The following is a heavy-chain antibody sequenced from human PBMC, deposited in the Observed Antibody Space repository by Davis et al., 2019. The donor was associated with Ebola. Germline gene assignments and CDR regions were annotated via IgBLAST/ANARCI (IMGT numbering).Heavy chain of an antibody. Sequence: PARSLTLSCAASGLTFSAYYMSCVRQAPGKGLEWVANISQDGTERYYVDSVKGRFTISRDNAKNSLYLQMSRLRAEDTAVYYWPRELVVGPAEYFQHWGQGTLVTVSS. CDR3: PRELVVGPAEYFQH. J-gene: IGHJ1*01. CDR1: GLTFSAYY. V-gene: IGHV3-7*01. CDR2: ISQDGTER. D-gene: IGHD1-26*01.